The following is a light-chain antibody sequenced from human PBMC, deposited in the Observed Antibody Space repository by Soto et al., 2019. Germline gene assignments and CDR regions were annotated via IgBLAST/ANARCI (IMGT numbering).Light chain of an antibody. Sequence: DIQMTQSPTSLSASVGDRVTITCRASQGIRNFVAWYQQKPGKAPKLLIYAASTLQSGVPSRFSGSGSGTDFTLTINSLQPDDFATYYCQHYNSYSITFGQGTRLEIK. CDR2: AAS. CDR3: QHYNSYSIT. CDR1: QGIRNF. J-gene: IGKJ5*01. V-gene: IGKV1-27*01.